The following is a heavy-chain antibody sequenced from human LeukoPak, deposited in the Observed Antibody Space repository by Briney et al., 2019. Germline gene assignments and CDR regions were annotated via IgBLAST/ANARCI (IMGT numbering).Heavy chain of an antibody. Sequence: SETLSLTCTVSGGSISSTSYYCGWIRQPPGKGLEWIGSIDYSETTYYNPSLKSRVTISVDTTNNQFSLKLSFVTASDTAVYYCARHRRIGGSSDNWFDPWGQGTLVTVSS. V-gene: IGHV4-39*01. CDR2: IDYSETT. CDR3: ARHRRIGGSSDNWFDP. CDR1: GGSISSTSYY. D-gene: IGHD2-15*01. J-gene: IGHJ5*02.